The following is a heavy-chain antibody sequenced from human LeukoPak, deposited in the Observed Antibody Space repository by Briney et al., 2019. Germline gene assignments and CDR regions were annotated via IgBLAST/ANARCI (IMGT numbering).Heavy chain of an antibody. Sequence: SETLSLTCTVSGGSISSSGYYWGWIRQPPGKGLEWIGSIYYSGSTYYNPSLKSRVTISVDTSKNQFSLKLSSVTAADTAVYYCAREGIAAAGRFDPWGQGTLVTVSS. J-gene: IGHJ5*02. CDR2: IYYSGST. V-gene: IGHV4-39*02. D-gene: IGHD6-13*01. CDR1: GGSISSSGYY. CDR3: AREGIAAAGRFDP.